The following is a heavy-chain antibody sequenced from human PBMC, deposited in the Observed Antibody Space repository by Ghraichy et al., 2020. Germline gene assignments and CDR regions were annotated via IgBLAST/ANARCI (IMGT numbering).Heavy chain of an antibody. D-gene: IGHD1-7*01. CDR1: GFTFDGYA. Sequence: GGSLRLSCAASGFTFDGYAMHWVRQAPGKGLEWVSGISWNSGSIGYADSVKGRFTISRDNAKNSLYLQMNSLRPEDTALYYCAKGRGNWNSWGFDYWGQGTLVTVPP. CDR2: ISWNSGSI. J-gene: IGHJ4*02. CDR3: AKGRGNWNSWGFDY. V-gene: IGHV3-9*01.